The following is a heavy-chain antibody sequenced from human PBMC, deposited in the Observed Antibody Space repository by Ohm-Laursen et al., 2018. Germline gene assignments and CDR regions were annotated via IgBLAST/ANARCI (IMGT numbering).Heavy chain of an antibody. J-gene: IGHJ4*02. V-gene: IGHV3-11*04. Sequence: SLRLSCSASGFTFSDYYMSWIRQAPGKGLEWVSYISSSGSTIYYADSVKGRFTISRDNAKNSLYLQMNSLRAEDTAVYYCARDLFRAPAGPDDYWGQGTLVTVSS. CDR2: ISSSGSTI. CDR3: ARDLFRAPAGPDDY. CDR1: GFTFSDYY. D-gene: IGHD3-10*01.